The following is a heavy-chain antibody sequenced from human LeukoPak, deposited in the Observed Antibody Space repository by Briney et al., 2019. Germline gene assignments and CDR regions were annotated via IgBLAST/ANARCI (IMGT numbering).Heavy chain of an antibody. J-gene: IGHJ4*02. CDR3: ARGERSGGGSYPFDY. V-gene: IGHV4-61*02. CDR1: GGSISSGSYY. D-gene: IGHD1-26*01. CDR2: IYTSGST. Sequence: SQTLSLTCTVSGGSISSGSYYWSWIRQPAGKGLEWIGRIYTSGSTNYNPSLKSRVTISVDTSKNQFSLKLSSVTAADTAVYYCARGERSGGGSYPFDYRGQGTLVTVSS.